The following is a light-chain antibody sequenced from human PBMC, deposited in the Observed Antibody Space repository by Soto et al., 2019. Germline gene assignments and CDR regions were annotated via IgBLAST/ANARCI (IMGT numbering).Light chain of an antibody. CDR2: GVS. J-gene: IGKJ4*01. CDR3: QQNNKWPLT. V-gene: IGKV3-15*01. CDR1: QSVSSN. Sequence: EIVVTQSPATLSLSPGESATLSCRASQSVSSNLAWYQQKPGQSPPLLIYGVSTRATGIPARFSGGGSGTEFTLTISSLQSEDFAIYYCQQNNKWPLTFGGGTKVEI.